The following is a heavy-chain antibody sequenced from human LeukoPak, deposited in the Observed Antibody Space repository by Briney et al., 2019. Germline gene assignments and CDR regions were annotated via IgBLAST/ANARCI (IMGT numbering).Heavy chain of an antibody. CDR1: GFTFDDYA. D-gene: IGHD3-22*01. V-gene: IGHV3-9*01. J-gene: IGHJ4*02. CDR2: ISWNSGNI. CDR3: AISRADYYDSSGYYRFDY. Sequence: PGGSLRLSCAASGFTFDDYAMHWVRQAPGKGLEWVSGISWNSGNIGYADSVKGRFTISRDNAKNSLYLQMNSLRAEDTALYYCAISRADYYDSSGYYRFDYWGQGTLVTVSS.